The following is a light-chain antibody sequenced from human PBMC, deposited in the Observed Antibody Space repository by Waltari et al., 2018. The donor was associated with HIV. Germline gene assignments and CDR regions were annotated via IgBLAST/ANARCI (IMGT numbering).Light chain of an antibody. CDR1: ASDVGGYHY. V-gene: IGLV2-11*01. CDR2: DVN. J-gene: IGLJ1*01. CDR3: CSYAGSSYV. Sequence: QSALTQPRSVSGSPGQSVTISCTGSASDVGGYHYVSWYQQHPGKAPKLLIYDVNTRPSGVPDRFSGAKSGNTASRTISGLQTEDEADYYCCSYAGSSYVFGTETKVTVL.